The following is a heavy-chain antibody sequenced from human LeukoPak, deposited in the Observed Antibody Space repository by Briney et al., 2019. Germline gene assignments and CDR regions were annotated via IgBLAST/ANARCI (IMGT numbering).Heavy chain of an antibody. Sequence: PGGSLRLSCAASGFSFSSHAMSWVRQAPGKGLEWVSAISNSGDSTYYADSVKGRFTISRDNSKNTLYLQMNSLRAEDTAVYYCAKHYGSYRGGSWGQGILVTVSS. D-gene: IGHD1-26*01. J-gene: IGHJ5*02. V-gene: IGHV3-23*01. CDR2: ISNSGDST. CDR1: GFSFSSHA. CDR3: AKHYGSYRGGS.